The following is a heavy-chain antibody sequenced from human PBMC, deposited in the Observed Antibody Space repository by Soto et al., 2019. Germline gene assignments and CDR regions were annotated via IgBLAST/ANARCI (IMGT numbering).Heavy chain of an antibody. J-gene: IGHJ4*02. CDR1: GGSISSGGYS. CDR2: MYHSGST. V-gene: IGHV4-30-2*01. Sequence: QLQLQESGSGLVKPSQTLSLTCAVSGGSISSGGYSWNWIRQPPGKGLEWIGYMYHSGSTYYNPSLKNRVTISVDRSKNQLSLKLSSVTAADTAVYYCARGRVVPADYWGQGTLVTVSS. D-gene: IGHD2-2*01. CDR3: ARGRVVPADY.